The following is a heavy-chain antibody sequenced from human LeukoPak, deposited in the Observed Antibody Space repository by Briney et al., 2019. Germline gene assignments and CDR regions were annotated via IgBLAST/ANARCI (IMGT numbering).Heavy chain of an antibody. D-gene: IGHD3-10*01. Sequence: GGSLRLSCAASGFTFNRYNMNWVRRAPGKGLEWVSSISTSSSYIYYADSVRGRFTISRDNAKNSLYLQMNSLRAEDTAVYYCARGYYGSGSWPNWFDPWGQGTLVTVSS. CDR2: ISTSSSYI. CDR1: GFTFNRYN. CDR3: ARGYYGSGSWPNWFDP. J-gene: IGHJ5*02. V-gene: IGHV3-21*01.